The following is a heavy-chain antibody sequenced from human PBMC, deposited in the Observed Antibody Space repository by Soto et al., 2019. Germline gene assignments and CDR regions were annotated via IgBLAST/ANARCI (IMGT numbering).Heavy chain of an antibody. Sequence: GGSLRLPCAASGFTFSSYAMSWVRQAPGKGLEWVSAISGSGGSTYYADSVKGRFTISRDNSKNTLYLQMNSLRAEDTAVYYCAKDVTIFGVARYFDYWGQGTLVHRLL. J-gene: IGHJ4*02. D-gene: IGHD3-3*01. V-gene: IGHV3-23*01. CDR1: GFTFSSYA. CDR2: ISGSGGST. CDR3: AKDVTIFGVARYFDY.